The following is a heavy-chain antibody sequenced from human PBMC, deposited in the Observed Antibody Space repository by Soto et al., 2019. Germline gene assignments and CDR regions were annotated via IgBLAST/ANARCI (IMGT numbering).Heavy chain of an antibody. D-gene: IGHD4-17*01. Sequence: GASVKVSCKASGYTFTGYYMHWVRQAPGQGLEWMGWINPNSGGTNYAQKFQGRVTMTRDTSISTAYMELSRLRSDDTAVYYCARSPRTTLDYYYGMDVWGQGTTVTVSS. V-gene: IGHV1-2*02. J-gene: IGHJ6*02. CDR1: GYTFTGYY. CDR2: INPNSGGT. CDR3: ARSPRTTLDYYYGMDV.